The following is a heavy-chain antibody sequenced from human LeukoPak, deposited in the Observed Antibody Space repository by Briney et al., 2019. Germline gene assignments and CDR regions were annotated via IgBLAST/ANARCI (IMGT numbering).Heavy chain of an antibody. J-gene: IGHJ4*02. D-gene: IGHD3-10*01. CDR2: INPNSGGT. CDR1: GYTFTGYY. Sequence: ASVKVSCKASGYTFTGYYMHWVRQAPGQGLEWMGWINPNSGGTNYAQKFHGRVTITRDTSISTAYMELSRLRSDDTAVYYYARVDLLWFGELQFDYWGQGTLVTVSS. CDR3: ARVDLLWFGELQFDY. V-gene: IGHV1-2*02.